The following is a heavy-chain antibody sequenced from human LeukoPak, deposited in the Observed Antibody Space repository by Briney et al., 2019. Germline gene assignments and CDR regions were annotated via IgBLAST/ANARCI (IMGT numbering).Heavy chain of an antibody. D-gene: IGHD5-24*01. V-gene: IGHV1-69*05. Sequence: SSVKVSCKASGGTFSSYAISWVRQAPGQGLEWMGGIIPIFGTANYAQKFQGRFTITTDESTSTAYMELSSLRSEDTAVYYCARGDGYNAMNYYFDYWGQGTLVTVSS. CDR3: ARGDGYNAMNYYFDY. CDR2: IIPIFGTA. CDR1: GGTFSSYA. J-gene: IGHJ4*02.